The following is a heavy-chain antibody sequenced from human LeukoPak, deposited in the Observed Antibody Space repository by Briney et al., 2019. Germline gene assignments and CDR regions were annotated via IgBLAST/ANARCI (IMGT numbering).Heavy chain of an antibody. CDR3: ARDIVVVPAFDY. CDR1: GFTFSSYS. CDR2: ISSSSSYI. J-gene: IGHJ4*02. Sequence: GGSLRLPCAASGFTFSSYSMNWVRQAPGKGLEWVSSISSSSSYIYYADSVKGRFTISRDNAKNSLYLQMNSLRAEDTAVYYCARDIVVVPAFDYWGQGTLVTVSS. D-gene: IGHD2-2*01. V-gene: IGHV3-21*01.